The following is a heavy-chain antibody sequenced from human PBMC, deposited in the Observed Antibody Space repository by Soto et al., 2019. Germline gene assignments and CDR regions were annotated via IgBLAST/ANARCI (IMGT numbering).Heavy chain of an antibody. CDR1: GFTFSSYS. V-gene: IGHV3-48*02. Sequence: EVQLVESGGGLVQPGGSLRLSCAASGFTFSSYSMNWVSQAPGKGLEWVSYSSSSSSTIYYADSVKGRFTISRDNAKNSLYLQMNSLRDEDTAVYYCARETTYYYDSGGYSDAFHIWGQGTMVTVSS. J-gene: IGHJ3*02. CDR3: ARETTYYYDSGGYSDAFHI. D-gene: IGHD3-22*01. CDR2: SSSSSSTI.